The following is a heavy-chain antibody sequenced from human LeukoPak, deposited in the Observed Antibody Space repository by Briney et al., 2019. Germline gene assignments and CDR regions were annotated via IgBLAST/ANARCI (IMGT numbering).Heavy chain of an antibody. D-gene: IGHD3-10*01. CDR3: ARQTGSGLFILP. Sequence: SETLSLTCTVSGVSISSSYSYWGWIRQRPGMGREGNVSIYYTGNNYDNPTLKSKISISINKTKIQFKLKLTSVTAADTAVYYCARQTGSGLFILPRGQGTLVTVSS. V-gene: IGHV4-39*01. CDR1: GVSISSSYSY. CDR2: IYYTGNN. J-gene: IGHJ4*02.